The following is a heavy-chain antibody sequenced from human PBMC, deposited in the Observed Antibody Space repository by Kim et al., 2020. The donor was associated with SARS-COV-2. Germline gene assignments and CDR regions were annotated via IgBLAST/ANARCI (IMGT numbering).Heavy chain of an antibody. J-gene: IGHJ3*01. V-gene: IGHV3-48*03. D-gene: IGHD3-3*01. Sequence: SCADSVKGRFSMSRDNANNSLFLQMNSLRAEYTALYYCTRDTKSTGFDLWGQGTMVTVSS. CDR3: TRDTKSTGFDL.